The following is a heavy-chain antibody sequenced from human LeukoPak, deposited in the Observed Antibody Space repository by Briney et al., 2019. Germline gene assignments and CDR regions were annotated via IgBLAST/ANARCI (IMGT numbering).Heavy chain of an antibody. V-gene: IGHV1-2*02. CDR1: GYTFTGYY. D-gene: IGHD5-12*01. Sequence: ASVKVSCKASGYTFTGYYIHWVRQVPGQGLEWMGWINPNNGGTNYAQKFQGRVTMTRDTSISTAYMELNRLKSNDTAVYYCSRDKYTGYETFDYWGQGTPVTVSS. J-gene: IGHJ4*02. CDR2: INPNNGGT. CDR3: SRDKYTGYETFDY.